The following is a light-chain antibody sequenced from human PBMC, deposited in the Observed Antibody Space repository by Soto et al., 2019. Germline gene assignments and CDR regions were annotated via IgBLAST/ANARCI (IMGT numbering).Light chain of an antibody. J-gene: IGKJ5*01. CDR1: QSASSY. V-gene: IGKV3D-15*01. CDR3: QQYGSSAPIT. CDR2: DAS. Sequence: EIVMTQSPATLSVSPVEIATLSFMASQSASSYLAWYQQKPGQAPRLLIYDASTRATGIPARFSGSGSGTEFTLTISRLEPEDFALYYCQQYGSSAPITFGQGTRLEI.